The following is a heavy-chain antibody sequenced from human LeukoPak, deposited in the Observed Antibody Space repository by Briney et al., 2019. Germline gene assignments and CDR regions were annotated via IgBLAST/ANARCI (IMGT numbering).Heavy chain of an antibody. Sequence: SETLSLTCTVSGGSISSYFWSWIRQPPGKGLEWIGYIYYSGSTYYNPPLKSRVTISVDTSKNQFSLKLSSVTAADTAVYYCARYIGSWYWRKNNWFDPWGQGTLVTVSS. CDR2: IYYSGST. CDR1: GGSISSYF. CDR3: ARYIGSWYWRKNNWFDP. J-gene: IGHJ5*02. V-gene: IGHV4-59*12. D-gene: IGHD6-13*01.